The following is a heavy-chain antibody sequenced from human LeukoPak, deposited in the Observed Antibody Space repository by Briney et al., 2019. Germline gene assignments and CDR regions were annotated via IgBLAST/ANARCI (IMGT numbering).Heavy chain of an antibody. CDR1: GGSISSYY. CDR2: IYYSGST. D-gene: IGHD4-17*01. J-gene: IGHJ1*01. V-gene: IGHV4-59*12. Sequence: SETLSLTCTVSGGSISSYYWNWIRQPPGKGLEWIGYIYYSGSTNYNPSLKSRVTISVDTSKNQFSLKLSPVTAADTAVYYCARFGFLDYGDYAAEYFQHWGQGTLVTVSS. CDR3: ARFGFLDYGDYAAEYFQH.